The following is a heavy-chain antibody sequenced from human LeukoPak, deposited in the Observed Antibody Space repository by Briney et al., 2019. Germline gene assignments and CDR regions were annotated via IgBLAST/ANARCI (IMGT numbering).Heavy chain of an antibody. Sequence: PSETLSLTCSVSGGSTNSGGYYWSWIRQHPGKGLEWIGYIYYSGRTYYNPSLKSRVTISVDTSKNQFSLKLSSVTAADTAVYYCARATGTKVPPGYWGQGTLVTVSS. D-gene: IGHD1-7*01. J-gene: IGHJ4*02. CDR1: GGSTNSGGYY. V-gene: IGHV4-31*03. CDR2: IYYSGRT. CDR3: ARATGTKVPPGY.